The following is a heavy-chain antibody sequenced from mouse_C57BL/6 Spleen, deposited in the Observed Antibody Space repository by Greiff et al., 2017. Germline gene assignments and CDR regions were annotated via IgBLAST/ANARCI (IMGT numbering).Heavy chain of an antibody. CDR2: IDPETGGT. D-gene: IGHD2-3*01. J-gene: IGHJ4*01. Sequence: VQLQQSGAELVRPGASVTLSYKASGYTFTDYEMHWVKQTPVHGLEWVGAIDPETGGTAYNQKFKGKAILTADKSSSTAYMELRSLTSEDSAVYYCTGYDGGYYAMDYWGQGTSVTVSS. CDR3: TGYDGGYYAMDY. CDR1: GYTFTDYE. V-gene: IGHV1-15*01.